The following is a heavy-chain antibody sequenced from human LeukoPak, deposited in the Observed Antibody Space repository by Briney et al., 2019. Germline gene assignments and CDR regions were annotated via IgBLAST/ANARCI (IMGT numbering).Heavy chain of an antibody. CDR1: GGTFSSYA. D-gene: IGHD3-10*01. V-gene: IGHV1-69*10. Sequence: GASVKVSCKASGGTFSSYAISWVRQAPGQGLEWMGGIIPILGIANYAQKFQGRVTITADKSTSTAYMELSSLRSEDTAVYYCARDGHGSGSYSSDYWGQGTLVTVSS. CDR2: IIPILGIA. J-gene: IGHJ4*02. CDR3: ARDGHGSGSYSSDY.